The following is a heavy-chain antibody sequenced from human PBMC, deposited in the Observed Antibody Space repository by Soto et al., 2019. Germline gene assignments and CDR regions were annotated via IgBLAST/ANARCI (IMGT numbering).Heavy chain of an antibody. D-gene: IGHD3-3*01. CDR3: ASEVLWSGYHYALDV. Sequence: GASVKVSCKASGYTFTSYAMHWVRQAPGQRLEWMGWINAGNGNTKYSQKFQGRVTITRDTSASTAYMELSSLRSEDTAVYYCASEVLWSGYHYALDVWGQGTTVTVSS. V-gene: IGHV1-3*01. J-gene: IGHJ6*02. CDR1: GYTFTSYA. CDR2: INAGNGNT.